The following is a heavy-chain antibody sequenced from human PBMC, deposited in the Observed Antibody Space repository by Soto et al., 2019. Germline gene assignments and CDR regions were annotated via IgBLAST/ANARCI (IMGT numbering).Heavy chain of an antibody. V-gene: IGHV1-2*02. CDR1: GYTFTGYY. CDR3: ARDSASYDSSGYYYVGFDY. Sequence: ASVKVSCKASGYTFTGYYMHCVRQAPGQGLEWMGWINPNSGGTNYAQKFQGRVTMTRDTSISTAYMELSRLRSDDTAVYYCARDSASYDSSGYYYVGFDYWGQGTLVTVSS. D-gene: IGHD3-22*01. CDR2: INPNSGGT. J-gene: IGHJ4*02.